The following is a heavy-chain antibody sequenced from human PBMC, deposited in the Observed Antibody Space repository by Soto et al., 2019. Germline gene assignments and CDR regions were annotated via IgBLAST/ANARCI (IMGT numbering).Heavy chain of an antibody. Sequence: QVQLVESGGGLVKPGGSLRLSCAASGFIFSDYYMSWIRQAPGKGLEWVSYISGSGSIVYYADSMKGRFTISRDNAKNSVYLKMNSLRVDDTAVYYCARDRGLYYYGSGSPSDLWGQGVLVTVSS. CDR1: GFIFSDYY. V-gene: IGHV3-11*01. D-gene: IGHD3-10*01. CDR2: ISGSGSIV. CDR3: ARDRGLYYYGSGSPSDL. J-gene: IGHJ5*02.